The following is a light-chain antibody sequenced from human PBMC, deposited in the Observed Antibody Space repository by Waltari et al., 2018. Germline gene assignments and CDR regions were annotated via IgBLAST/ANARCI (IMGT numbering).Light chain of an antibody. V-gene: IGLV2-14*01. CDR1: SGDIGAFNR. J-gene: IGLJ3*02. CDR2: EDT. Sequence: QSALTQPASVSGSPGQSLTISCSGTSGDIGAFNRVSWYQQFAGKAPRLLIYEDTLRPSEISYRFSGAKSGDTASLTISGLQAEDEADYFCLSYTTINTWVFGGGTKVTVL. CDR3: LSYTTINTWV.